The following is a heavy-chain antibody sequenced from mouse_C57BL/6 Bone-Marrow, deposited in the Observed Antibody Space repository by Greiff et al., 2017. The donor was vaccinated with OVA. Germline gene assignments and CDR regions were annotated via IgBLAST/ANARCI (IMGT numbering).Heavy chain of an antibody. CDR3: ARVWSSGYVDY. V-gene: IGHV5-4*01. D-gene: IGHD3-2*02. J-gene: IGHJ2*01. CDR1: GFTFSSYA. Sequence: EVQVVESGGGLVKPGGSLKLSCAASGFTFSSYAMSWVRQTPEKRLEWVATISDGGSYTYYPDNVKGRFTISRDNAKNNLYLQMSHLKSEDTAMYYCARVWSSGYVDYWGQGTTLTVSS. CDR2: ISDGGSYT.